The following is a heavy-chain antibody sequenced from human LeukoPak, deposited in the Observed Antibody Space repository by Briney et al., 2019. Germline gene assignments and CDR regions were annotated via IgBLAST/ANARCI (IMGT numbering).Heavy chain of an antibody. Sequence: SETLSLTCTVSGRSISSYYSSWNRQPAGKGLEWIGPIYTSGSTKYKPSHKSRVTMSVDTSKNQFSLKLSSVTAADTAVYYCARDRRELERRWFDPWGQGTLVTVSS. J-gene: IGHJ5*02. CDR2: IYTSGST. V-gene: IGHV4-4*07. CDR1: GRSISSYY. CDR3: ARDRRELERRWFDP. D-gene: IGHD1-1*01.